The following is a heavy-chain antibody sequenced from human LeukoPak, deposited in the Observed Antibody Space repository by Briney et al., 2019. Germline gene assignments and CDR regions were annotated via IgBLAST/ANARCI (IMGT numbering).Heavy chain of an antibody. V-gene: IGHV4-59*08. CDR3: ARGALRDFDY. Sequence: PSETLSLACTVSGGSISSYYWSWIRQPPGKGLEWIGYIYYSGSTNYNPSLNSRVTISVDTSKNQFSLKLSSVTAADTAVYYCARGALRDFDYWGQGTLVTVPS. CDR2: IYYSGST. J-gene: IGHJ4*02. CDR1: GGSISSYY. D-gene: IGHD4/OR15-4a*01.